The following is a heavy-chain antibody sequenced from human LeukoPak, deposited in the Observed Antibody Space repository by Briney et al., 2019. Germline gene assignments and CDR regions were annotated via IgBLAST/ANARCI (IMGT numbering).Heavy chain of an antibody. CDR1: GLTFSSYA. D-gene: IGHD2-21*01. CDR2: ISGSGGST. V-gene: IGHV3-23*01. J-gene: IGHJ4*02. Sequence: GGSLRLSCAASGLTFSSYAMSWVSPAPGEGLGWVSAISGSGGSTYYADSAKGRFTISRDNSKNTLYLQMNSLRAEDTAVYYCAKIGGGATEYYFDYWGQGTLVTVSS. CDR3: AKIGGGATEYYFDY.